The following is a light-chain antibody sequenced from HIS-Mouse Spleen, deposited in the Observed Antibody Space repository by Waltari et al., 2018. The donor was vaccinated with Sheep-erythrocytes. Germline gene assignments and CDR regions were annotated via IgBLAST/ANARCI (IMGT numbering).Light chain of an antibody. J-gene: IGLJ1*01. CDR3: CSYAGSYNHV. CDR2: AVS. CDR1: SSDVGGYNY. Sequence: QSALTQPRSVSGSPGQSVTISCTGTSSDVGGYNYVSWYQQHPAKAPKLMIYAVSKRPSGVPDRFSGSKSGNTASLTISGLQAEDEADYYCCSYAGSYNHVFATGTKVTVL. V-gene: IGLV2-11*01.